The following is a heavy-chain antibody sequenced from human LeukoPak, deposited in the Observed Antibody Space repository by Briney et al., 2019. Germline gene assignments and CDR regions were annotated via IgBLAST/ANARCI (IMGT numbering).Heavy chain of an antibody. CDR3: ARAPPTPLVPSDGDY. D-gene: IGHD2-2*01. CDR2: ISGNGGIT. CDR1: GFTFRDYA. V-gene: IGHV3-23*01. J-gene: IGHJ4*02. Sequence: GGSLRLSCAASGFTFRDYAVSWVRQAPGKGLEWVSAISGNGGITHYADSVKGRFTISRDNSEDTLYLQMNSLRDEDTAVYYCARAPPTPLVPSDGDYWGQGTLVTVSS.